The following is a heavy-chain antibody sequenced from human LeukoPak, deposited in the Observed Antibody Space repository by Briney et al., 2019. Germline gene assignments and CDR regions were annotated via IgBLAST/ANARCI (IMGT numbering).Heavy chain of an antibody. CDR3: ARGVVVTGYYYYYGMDV. CDR1: GGTLSSYA. V-gene: IGHV1-69*13. D-gene: IGHD2-21*02. CDR2: IIPIFGTA. J-gene: IGHJ6*02. Sequence: SVKVSCKASGGTLSSYAISWVRQAPGQGLEWMGGIIPIFGTANYAQKFQGRVTITADESTSTAYMELSSLRSEDTAVYYCARGVVVTGYYYYYGMDVWGQGTTVTVSS.